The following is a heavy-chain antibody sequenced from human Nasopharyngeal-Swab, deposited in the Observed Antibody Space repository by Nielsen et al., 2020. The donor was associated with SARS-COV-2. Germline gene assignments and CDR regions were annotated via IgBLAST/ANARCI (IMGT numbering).Heavy chain of an antibody. V-gene: IGHV4-59*01. J-gene: IGHJ3*02. D-gene: IGHD3-22*01. CDR3: AREYQSTYYYDSSGPIYDAFDI. CDR1: GGSISSYY. Sequence: ESLKISCTVSGGSISSYYWSWIRQPPGKGLEWIGYIYYSGSTNYNPSLKSRVTISVDTSKNQFSLKLSSVTAADTAVYYCAREYQSTYYYDSSGPIYDAFDIWGQGTMVTVSS. CDR2: IYYSGST.